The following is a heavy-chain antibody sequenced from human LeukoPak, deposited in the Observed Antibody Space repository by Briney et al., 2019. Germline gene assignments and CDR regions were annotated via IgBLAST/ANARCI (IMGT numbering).Heavy chain of an antibody. Sequence: TGASLKISCQGSGYSFSSYWISWVRQLPGKGLEWMGRIDPSDSYTNYSPSFQGHVTISADKSISTAYLQWSTLKASDTAMYYCARVGTAGTIYWGQGTLVTASS. J-gene: IGHJ4*02. CDR2: IDPSDSYT. CDR3: ARVGTAGTIY. D-gene: IGHD6-13*01. CDR1: GYSFSSYW. V-gene: IGHV5-10-1*01.